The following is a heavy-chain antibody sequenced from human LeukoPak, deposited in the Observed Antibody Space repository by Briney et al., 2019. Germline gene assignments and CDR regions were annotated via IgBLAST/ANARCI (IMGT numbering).Heavy chain of an antibody. Sequence: SETLSLTWTVPGGPISSYYWSWIRHPPGKGLEWIGYIYTSGGTNYNPSLKSRVTISVDTSKNQFSLKLSSVTAADTAVYYCARRVAARPSDYYYYMDVWGKGTTVTVSS. CDR3: ARRVAARPSDYYYYMDV. V-gene: IGHV4-4*09. CDR2: IYTSGGT. D-gene: IGHD6-6*01. CDR1: GGPISSYY. J-gene: IGHJ6*03.